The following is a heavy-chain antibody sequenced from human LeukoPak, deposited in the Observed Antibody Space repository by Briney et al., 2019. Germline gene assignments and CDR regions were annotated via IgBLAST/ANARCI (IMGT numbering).Heavy chain of an antibody. V-gene: IGHV3-66*01. D-gene: IGHD2-21*01. Sequence: GGSLRLSCAASGFTVSSNYMSWVRQAPGKGLEWVSVIYSGGSTYYADSVKGRFTTSRDNSKNTLYLQMNSLRAEDTAVYYCARDLGIPWPCYYCGMKVWGQGTTAT. CDR3: ARDLGIPWPCYYCGMKV. J-gene: IGHJ6*02. CDR1: GFTVSSNY. CDR2: IYSGGST.